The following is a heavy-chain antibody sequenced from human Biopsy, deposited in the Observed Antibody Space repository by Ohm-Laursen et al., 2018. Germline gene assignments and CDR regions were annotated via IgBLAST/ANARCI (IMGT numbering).Heavy chain of an antibody. D-gene: IGHD7-27*01. CDR1: GGSIKSYY. CDR2: IYYTGHT. CDR3: ARLTGDPSY. V-gene: IGHV4-59*01. Sequence: GTLSLTCPVSGGSIKSYYWNWIRQSPGKGLEWIGFIYYTGHTNYNHSLKSRATISVDTSKNQFSLKVISVTAADTAVYYCARLTGDPSYWGQGILVTVSS. J-gene: IGHJ4*02.